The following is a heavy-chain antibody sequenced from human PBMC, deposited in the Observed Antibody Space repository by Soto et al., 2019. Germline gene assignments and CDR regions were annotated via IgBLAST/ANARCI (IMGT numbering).Heavy chain of an antibody. CDR3: ARDGGKGAYFGY. CDR1: GFTFSDHY. CDR2: IRNKANSYTT. J-gene: IGHJ4*01. V-gene: IGHV3-72*01. Sequence: EVQLVESGGGLVQPGGSQRLSCAASGFTFSDHYMDWVRQAPGKGLEWVGRIRNKANSYTTDYAASVKGRFTISRDDSKDSLYLQMNSLKTEDTAIFYCARDGGKGAYFGYWGHGTLATVSS. D-gene: IGHD1-26*01.